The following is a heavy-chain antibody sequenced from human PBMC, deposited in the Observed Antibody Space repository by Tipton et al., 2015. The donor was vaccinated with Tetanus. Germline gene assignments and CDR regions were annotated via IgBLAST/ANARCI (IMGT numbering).Heavy chain of an antibody. CDR3: ARSRGGTRVYCAIAF. CDR2: ISNDGSNK. V-gene: IGHV3-30*03. CDR1: GFTFYSYG. D-gene: IGHD1-7*01. Sequence: LSLTCAASGFTFYSYGMHWVRQAPGKGLEWVAVISNDGSNKYYADSVKGRLTISRDNSKDTLYLQMNSLTSEDTAVYYCARSRGGTRVYCAIAFWGQGTLVTVSS. J-gene: IGHJ4*02.